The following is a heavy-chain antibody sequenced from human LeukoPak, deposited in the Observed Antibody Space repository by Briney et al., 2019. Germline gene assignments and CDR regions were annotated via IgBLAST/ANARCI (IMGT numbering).Heavy chain of an antibody. J-gene: IGHJ3*02. CDR2: IYYSGST. D-gene: IGHD4-23*01. Sequence: SETLSLTCTVSGGSISSYYWSWIRQPPGKGLEWIGYIYYSGSTNYNPSLKSRVTISVDTSKNQFSLKLSSVTAADTAVYYCARNYGGNPDGAFDIWGQGTMVTVSS. CDR3: ARNYGGNPDGAFDI. CDR1: GGSISSYY. V-gene: IGHV4-59*08.